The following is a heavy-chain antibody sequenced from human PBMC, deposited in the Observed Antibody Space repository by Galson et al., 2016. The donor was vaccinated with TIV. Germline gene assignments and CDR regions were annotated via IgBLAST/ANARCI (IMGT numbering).Heavy chain of an antibody. CDR2: ISSTSSGI. V-gene: IGHV3-9*01. Sequence: SLRLSCAASGFTFDDYAMYWVRHAPGKGLEWVSGISSTSSGISYVDSVKGRFTISRDNAENSLYLQMNSLRVEDTALYYCAKARASGHCSSTSCFGAFDFWGQGTMVTVSS. J-gene: IGHJ3*01. CDR1: GFTFDDYA. D-gene: IGHD2-2*01. CDR3: AKARASGHCSSTSCFGAFDF.